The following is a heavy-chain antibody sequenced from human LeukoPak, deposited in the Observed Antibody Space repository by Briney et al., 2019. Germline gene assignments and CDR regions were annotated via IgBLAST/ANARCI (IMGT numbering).Heavy chain of an antibody. V-gene: IGHV3-33*01. J-gene: IGHJ5*02. D-gene: IGHD6-13*01. Sequence: GGSLRLSCAASGLTFSSYGMHWVRQAPGKGLEWVAVIWYDGSNKYYADSVKGRFTISRDNSKNTLYLQMNSLRAEDTAVYYCARGDPSSSWYTEGPRWFDPWGQGTLVTVSS. CDR1: GLTFSSYG. CDR2: IWYDGSNK. CDR3: ARGDPSSSWYTEGPRWFDP.